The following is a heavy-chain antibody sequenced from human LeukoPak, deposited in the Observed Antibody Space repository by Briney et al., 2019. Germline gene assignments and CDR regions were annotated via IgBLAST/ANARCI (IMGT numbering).Heavy chain of an antibody. CDR3: AKSYDFWSGADY. Sequence: GGSLRLSCAASGFTFSSCGMHWVRQAPGKGLEWVAVISYDGSNKYYADSVKGRFTISRDNSKNTLYLQMNSLRAEDTAVYYCAKSYDFWSGADYWGQGTLVTVSS. V-gene: IGHV3-30*18. J-gene: IGHJ4*02. CDR1: GFTFSSCG. D-gene: IGHD3-3*01. CDR2: ISYDGSNK.